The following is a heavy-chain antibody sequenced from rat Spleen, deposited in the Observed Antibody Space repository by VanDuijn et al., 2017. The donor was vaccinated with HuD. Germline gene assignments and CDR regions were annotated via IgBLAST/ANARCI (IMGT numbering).Heavy chain of an antibody. D-gene: IGHD1-10*01. J-gene: IGHJ2*01. CDR1: GLTYSNYV. V-gene: IGHV5-27*01. CDR3: TRGGNYDFDY. CDR2: ISSSGGGT. Sequence: EVQLVESGGGLVQPGRSLKISCAASGLTYSNYVMAWVRQAPTKGLEWVATISSSGGGTYYRDSVKGRFTISRDNAKSTLYLQMNSLRSEDTATYYCTRGGNYDFDYWGLGVMVTVSS.